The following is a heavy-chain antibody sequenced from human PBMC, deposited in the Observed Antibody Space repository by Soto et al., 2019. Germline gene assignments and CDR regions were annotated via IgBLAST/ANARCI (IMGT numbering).Heavy chain of an antibody. CDR1: GGTFSSYA. CDR3: ASPAYCGGDCYSPDGMDV. V-gene: IGHV1-69*06. D-gene: IGHD2-21*02. J-gene: IGHJ6*02. Sequence: QVQLVQSGAEVKKPGSSVKVSCKASGGTFSSYAISWVRQAPGQGLEWMGGIIPIFGTANYAQKFQGRVTITADKSTSTAFMELSSLRSEDTAVYYCASPAYCGGDCYSPDGMDVWGQGTTVTVSS. CDR2: IIPIFGTA.